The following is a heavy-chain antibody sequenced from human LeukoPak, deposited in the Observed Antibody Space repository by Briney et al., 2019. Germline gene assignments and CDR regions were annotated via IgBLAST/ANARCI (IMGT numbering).Heavy chain of an antibody. Sequence: ASVKVSWEASGYTLTSYYVHWVRQAPGQGLEWMGIINLSGGSTSYVQKCQGRVTMTRDTSTSTDDMELSRLRSEDTAVYYWWVRGSPFEPWGQGTLVTVSS. CDR3: WVRGSPFEP. CDR1: GYTLTSYY. CDR2: INLSGGST. V-gene: IGHV1-46*01. J-gene: IGHJ5*02. D-gene: IGHD3-10*01.